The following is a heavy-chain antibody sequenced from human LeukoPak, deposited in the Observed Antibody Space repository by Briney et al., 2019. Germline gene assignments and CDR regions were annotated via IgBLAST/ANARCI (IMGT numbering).Heavy chain of an antibody. Sequence: GGSLRLSCAASGFTFSSYAMSWVRQAPGKGLEWVSANSSSGGSTYYADSVKGRFTISRDNSKNTLYLQMNSLRAEDTAVYYCAKVWDTYYYDSSGSFDYWGQGTLVTVSS. V-gene: IGHV3-23*01. D-gene: IGHD3-22*01. CDR3: AKVWDTYYYDSSGSFDY. J-gene: IGHJ4*02. CDR1: GFTFSSYA. CDR2: NSSSGGST.